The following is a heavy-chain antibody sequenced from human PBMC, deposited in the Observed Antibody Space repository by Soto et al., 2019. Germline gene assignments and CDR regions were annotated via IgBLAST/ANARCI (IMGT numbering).Heavy chain of an antibody. CDR1: GGTFSSYT. J-gene: IGHJ4*02. D-gene: IGHD3-3*01. V-gene: IGHV1-69*08. CDR3: ARDLQYDDFWSGYYKGSAY. CDR2: IIPIFGIA. Sequence: QVQLVQSGAEVKKPGSSVKVSCKASGGTFSSYTISWVRQAPGQGLEWMGRIIPIFGIANYAQKIQGRVTITAAKSTSTACMERSSLRSEFTAVYYCARDLQYDDFWSGYYKGSAYWGQGTLVTVS.